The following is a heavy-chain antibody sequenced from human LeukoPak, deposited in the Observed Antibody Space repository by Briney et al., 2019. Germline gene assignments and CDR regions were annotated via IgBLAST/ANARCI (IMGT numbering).Heavy chain of an antibody. CDR1: GFTFSSNA. CDR3: AKDGGQGADY. V-gene: IGHV3-30*18. D-gene: IGHD3-16*01. J-gene: IGHJ4*02. Sequence: PGGSLRLSCAASGFTFSSNAIHWVRLAPGKGLEWVALISYDGSNKYYADSVKGRFTISRDNSKNTLYLQMNSLRAEDMAVYYCAKDGGQGADYWGQGTLVSVSS. CDR2: ISYDGSNK.